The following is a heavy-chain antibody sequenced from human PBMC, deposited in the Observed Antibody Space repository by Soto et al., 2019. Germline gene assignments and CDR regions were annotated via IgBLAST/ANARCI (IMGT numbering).Heavy chain of an antibody. V-gene: IGHV1-3*01. CDR2: INAGNGNT. J-gene: IGHJ5*02. CDR3: ARDRRAVVTAAISWFDP. CDR1: GYTFTSYA. D-gene: IGHD2-2*01. Sequence: ASVKVSCKASGYTFTSYAMHWVRQAPGQRLEWMGRINAGNGNTKYSQKFQGRVTITRDTSASTAYKELSSLRSEDTAVYYCARDRRAVVTAAISWFDPWGQGTLVTVSS.